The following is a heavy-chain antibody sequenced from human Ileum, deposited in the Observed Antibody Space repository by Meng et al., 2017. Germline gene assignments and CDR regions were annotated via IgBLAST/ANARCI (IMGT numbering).Heavy chain of an antibody. Sequence: LHLQESAPGLVKPSATLSLPGSVSGGSIGSNSYHWGWIRQPPGKGLEWVGTIDYSGTTYSNSSLKSRVTISLDTSRNQFSLKLTSVTAADTAVYYCSRRINTGGGWFDSWGQGTLVTVSS. CDR1: GGSIGSNSYH. CDR3: SRRINTGGGWFDS. J-gene: IGHJ5*01. V-gene: IGHV4-39*01. CDR2: IDYSGTT. D-gene: IGHD5-18*01.